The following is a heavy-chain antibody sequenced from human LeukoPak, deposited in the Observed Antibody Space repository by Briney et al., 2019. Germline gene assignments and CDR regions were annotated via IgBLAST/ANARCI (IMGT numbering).Heavy chain of an antibody. J-gene: IGHJ4*02. CDR2: INPNSGDT. D-gene: IGHD1-26*01. CDR1: GYTFTGYY. V-gene: IGHV1-2*02. CDR3: ARADSGTYSINY. Sequence: ASVKVSCKASGYTFTGYYMHWVRQAPGQGLEWMGWINPNSGDTNTAQEFQGRVAMTRDTSINTAYMELTGLRSDDTAIYYCARADSGTYSINYWGQGTLVTVFS.